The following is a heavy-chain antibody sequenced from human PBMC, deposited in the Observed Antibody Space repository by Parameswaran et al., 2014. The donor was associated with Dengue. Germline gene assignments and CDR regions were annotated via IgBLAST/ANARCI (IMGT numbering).Heavy chain of an antibody. J-gene: IGHJ4*02. Sequence: WVRQAPGQGLEWMGWISGYNGNTDYGQNFQGRVTMTTDTSTTTGYMELRSLRSDDTAVYYCARDTVHYYDSSGYYLGGYFDYWGQGTLVTSPQ. D-gene: IGHD3-22*01. CDR3: ARDTVHYYDSSGYYLGGYFDY. V-gene: IGHV1-18*01. CDR2: ISGYNGNT.